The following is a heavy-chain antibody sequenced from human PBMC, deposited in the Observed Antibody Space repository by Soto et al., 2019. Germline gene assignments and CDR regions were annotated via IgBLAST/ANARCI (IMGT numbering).Heavy chain of an antibody. CDR1: GFTFSNYD. D-gene: IGHD3-3*01. V-gene: IGHV3-23*01. CDR2: ITNSGRRT. J-gene: IGHJ6*02. Sequence: EVQLLESGGGLVQPGGSLRLSCAASGFTFSNYDMNWVRQAPGKGLEWVAGITNSGRRTYYADSVMGRFTISRDNSKNTLYLQMNSLRAKDAAVYYCANRPRYYNLDVWGQGTTVTVSS. CDR3: ANRPRYYNLDV.